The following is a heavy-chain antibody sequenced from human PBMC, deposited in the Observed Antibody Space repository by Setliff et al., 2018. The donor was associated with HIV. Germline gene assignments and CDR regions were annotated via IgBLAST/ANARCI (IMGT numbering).Heavy chain of an antibody. D-gene: IGHD2-8*02. CDR3: AKTAYYFNTGGPKGWFDP. CDR2: MSGSDNTT. J-gene: IGHJ5*02. CDR1: GFTFDDYA. Sequence: PGGSLRLSCAASGFTFDDYAMHWVRQAPGKGLEWVAGMSGSDNTTFYADSVKGRFAVSRDNSKKTLYMVMDSLRAEDTAVYYCAKTAYYFNTGGPKGWFDPWGQGTLVTVSS. V-gene: IGHV3-23*01.